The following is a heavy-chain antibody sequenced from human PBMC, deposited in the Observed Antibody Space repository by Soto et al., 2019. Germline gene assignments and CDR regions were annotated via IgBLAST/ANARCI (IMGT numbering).Heavy chain of an antibody. D-gene: IGHD3-10*01. CDR1: GGSISSYY. CDR3: ARGGGNFDY. V-gene: IGHV4-59*01. CDR2: IYYSGGT. Sequence: QVQLQESGPGLVKPSETLSLTCTVSGGSISSYYWSWVRQPPGKGLEWIGYIYYSGGTNYNPTLKSRVTISVDTSKNQFSLKLSSVTAADTAVYYCARGGGNFDYWGQGTLVTVSS. J-gene: IGHJ4*02.